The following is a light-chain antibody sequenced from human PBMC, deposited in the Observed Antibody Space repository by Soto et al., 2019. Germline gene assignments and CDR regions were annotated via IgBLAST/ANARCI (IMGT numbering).Light chain of an antibody. CDR3: AAWDDSLNAFYV. CDR1: SSNIGSNT. V-gene: IGLV1-44*01. CDR2: SNN. J-gene: IGLJ1*01. Sequence: QSVLTQPPSASGTPGQRVTISCSGSSSNIGSNTVNWYQQLPGTAPKLLIYSNNQRPSGVPDRFSGSKSGTSASLAISGLQSEDEADYYCAAWDDSLNAFYVFGTGTTVTV.